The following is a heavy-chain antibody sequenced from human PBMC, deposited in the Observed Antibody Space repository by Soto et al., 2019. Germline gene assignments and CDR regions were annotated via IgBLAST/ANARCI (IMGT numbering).Heavy chain of an antibody. CDR3: ARLTGYTVASTHGEYFDY. D-gene: IGHD6-19*01. V-gene: IGHV1-18*01. Sequence: ASVKVSCKVSGYTLTALSMHWVRQAPGKEGEWMGWISAYNGHTNYAQKLQGRVTMTTDTSTSTAYMELRSLRSDDTAVYYCARLTGYTVASTHGEYFDYWGQGTLVTVSS. CDR2: ISAYNGHT. J-gene: IGHJ4*02. CDR1: GYTLTALS.